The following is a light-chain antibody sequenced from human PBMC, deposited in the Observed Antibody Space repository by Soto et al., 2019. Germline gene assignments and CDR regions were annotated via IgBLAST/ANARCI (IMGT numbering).Light chain of an antibody. V-gene: IGKV3-11*01. J-gene: IGKJ4*01. Sequence: PGQRATLSCRASRRVSTYLAWYQQKPGQAPRLLIYDASKRATGIPARFSGSGSGTDFTLTISSLEPEDFAIYYCQQRSNWGLTFGGGTKVEIK. CDR3: QQRSNWGLT. CDR1: RRVSTY. CDR2: DAS.